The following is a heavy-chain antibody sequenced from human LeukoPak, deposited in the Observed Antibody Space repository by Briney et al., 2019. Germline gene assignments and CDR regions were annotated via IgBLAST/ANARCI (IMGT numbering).Heavy chain of an antibody. CDR2: ISSSGSTI. CDR3: ARAPPVYGSGSGLGAFDI. D-gene: IGHD3-10*01. J-gene: IGHJ3*02. V-gene: IGHV3-48*04. Sequence: GGSLRLSCAASGFTFSSYWMSWVRQAPGKGLEWVSYISSSGSTIYYADSVKGRFTISRDNAKNSLYLQMNSLRAEDTAVYYCARAPPVYGSGSGLGAFDIWGQGTMVTVSS. CDR1: GFTFSSYW.